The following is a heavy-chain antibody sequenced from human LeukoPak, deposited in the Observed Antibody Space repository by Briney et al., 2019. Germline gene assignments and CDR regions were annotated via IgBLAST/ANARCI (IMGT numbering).Heavy chain of an antibody. CDR3: ARGLMPETFRSYGFLEWLLGY. V-gene: IGHV3-15*01. D-gene: IGHD3-3*01. CDR1: GSPFSNAW. J-gene: IGHJ4*02. CDR2: IKSKTDGGTT. Sequence: GGPLDLSCAASGSPFSNAWMSWVRQAPGKGLEWVGRIKSKTDGGTTDYAAPVKGRFTISRDDSTNTVYLQMNSLKTEDTAVYYCARGLMPETFRSYGFLEWLLGYWGQGTLVTVSS.